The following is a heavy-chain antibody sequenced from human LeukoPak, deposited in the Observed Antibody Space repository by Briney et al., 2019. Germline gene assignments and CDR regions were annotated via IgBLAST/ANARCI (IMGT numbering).Heavy chain of an antibody. J-gene: IGHJ5*02. CDR3: ARDNARFLEWLPQYNWFDP. V-gene: IGHV1-18*01. CDR1: GYTFTSYG. D-gene: IGHD3-3*01. CDR2: ISAYNGNT. Sequence: GASVKVSCKASGYTFTSYGISWVRQAPGQGLEWMGWISAYNGNTNYAQKLQGRVTMTTDTSTSTAYMELRSLRSDDTAVYYCARDNARFLEWLPQYNWFDPWGQGTLVTVSS.